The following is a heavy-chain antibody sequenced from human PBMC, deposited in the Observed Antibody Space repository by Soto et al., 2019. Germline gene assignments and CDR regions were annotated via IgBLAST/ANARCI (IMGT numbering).Heavy chain of an antibody. CDR2: IYPGDSDT. V-gene: IGHV5-51*01. D-gene: IGHD2-2*01. Sequence: GESLKISCKASGCTFYNYWIGWVRQMPGKGLEWMGIIYPGDSDTRYSPSFQGQVTISADTSTNTAYLQWSRLKASDSAMYFCARPSAVRSIYAFDLWGQGTSVTVSS. CDR3: ARPSAVRSIYAFDL. CDR1: GCTFYNYW. J-gene: IGHJ3*01.